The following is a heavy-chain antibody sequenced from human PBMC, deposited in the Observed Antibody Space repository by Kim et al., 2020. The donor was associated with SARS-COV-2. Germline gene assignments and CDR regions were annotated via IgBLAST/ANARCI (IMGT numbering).Heavy chain of an antibody. CDR2: FSYDGVST. V-gene: IGHV3-23*01. Sequence: GGSLRLSCAASGFTFSSYDMTWVRQAPGKGLEWVSTFSYDGVSTFYTDFVKGRFTISRDNSKSTLFLQMNSLRADDTAVYYCAKRGSRVGFDSWGQGTL. D-gene: IGHD2-15*01. CDR1: GFTFSSYD. J-gene: IGHJ4*02. CDR3: AKRGSRVGFDS.